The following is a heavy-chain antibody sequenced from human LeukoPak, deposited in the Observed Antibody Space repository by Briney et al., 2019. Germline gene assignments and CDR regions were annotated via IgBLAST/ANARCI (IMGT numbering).Heavy chain of an antibody. CDR2: ISYDGSNK. J-gene: IGHJ6*03. CDR1: GFTFSSYG. D-gene: IGHD3-10*01. V-gene: IGHV3-30*18. CDR3: AKVGGDYYASGSYLNYYYYYMDV. Sequence: GRSLRLSCAASGFTFSSYGMHWVRQAPGKGLEWVAVISYDGSNKYYGDSVKGRFTISRDNSKNTLYLQMNSLRAEDTAVYYCAKVGGDYYASGSYLNYYYYYMDVWGKGTTVTVSS.